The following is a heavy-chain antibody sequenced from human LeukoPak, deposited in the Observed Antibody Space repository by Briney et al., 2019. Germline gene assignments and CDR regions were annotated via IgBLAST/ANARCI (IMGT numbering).Heavy chain of an antibody. CDR2: VSDSGSST. Sequence: PGGSLRLSCAASGFTFSSYAMNWVRQAPGKELEWVSTVSDSGSSTYYADSVKGRFTISRDNSKNTLYLQMNSLRAEDTAVYYCAKGWSDYFDYWGQGALVTVSS. D-gene: IGHD3-3*01. CDR3: AKGWSDYFDY. J-gene: IGHJ4*02. V-gene: IGHV3-23*01. CDR1: GFTFSSYA.